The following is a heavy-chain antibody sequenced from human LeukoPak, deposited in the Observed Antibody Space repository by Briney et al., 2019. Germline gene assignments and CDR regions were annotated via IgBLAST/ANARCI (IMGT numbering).Heavy chain of an antibody. CDR2: IGTAGDT. CDR1: GFTFSSYD. D-gene: IGHD4-17*01. Sequence: PGGSLRLSCAASGFTFSSYDMHWVRQATGKGLEWVSAIGTAGDTYYPGSVKGRFTISRENVKNSLYLQMNSLRAGDTAVYYCARGGDYAAFDIWGQGTMVTVSS. J-gene: IGHJ3*02. CDR3: ARGGDYAAFDI. V-gene: IGHV3-13*01.